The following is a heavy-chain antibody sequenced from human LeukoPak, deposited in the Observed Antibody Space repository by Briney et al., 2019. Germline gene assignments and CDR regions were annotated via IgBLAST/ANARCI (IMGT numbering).Heavy chain of an antibody. D-gene: IGHD4-17*01. CDR3: AKPGDQDAFDI. CDR2: ISGSGGST. Sequence: GGSLGLSCAASGFTFSSYAMSWVRQAPGKGLEWVSAISGSGGSTYYADSVKGRFTISRDNSKNTLYLQMNSLRAQVTAVYYCAKPGDQDAFDIWGQGTMVTVSS. J-gene: IGHJ3*02. CDR1: GFTFSSYA. V-gene: IGHV3-23*01.